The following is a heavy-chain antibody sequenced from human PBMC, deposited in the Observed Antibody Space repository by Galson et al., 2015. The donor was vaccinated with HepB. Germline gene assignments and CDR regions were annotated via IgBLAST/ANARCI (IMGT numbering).Heavy chain of an antibody. Sequence: SLRLSCAASGLTLYRYNMNWVRQAPGKGLEWVAFISSGSSYIYYADSVKGRFTISRDNTKNSVSLHMSSLRAEDTAVYYCARDSHCGGYGCYFDYWGQGTLVTVSS. CDR2: ISSGSSYI. CDR3: ARDSHCGGYGCYFDY. V-gene: IGHV3-21*01. J-gene: IGHJ4*02. CDR1: GLTLYRYN. D-gene: IGHD5-12*01.